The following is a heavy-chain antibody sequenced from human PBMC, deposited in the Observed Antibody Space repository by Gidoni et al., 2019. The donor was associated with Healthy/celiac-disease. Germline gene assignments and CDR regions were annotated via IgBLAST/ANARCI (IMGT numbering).Heavy chain of an antibody. CDR1: GFTFSNAW. Sequence: EVQLVASGGGLVKPGGALRLSCAASGFTFSNAWMKWVRQAPGKGLEGVGCIKSKTDGGTTDYAAHVKGRFTISRDDSKNTLYLQMNSLKTEDTAVYYCTTSTLPYYYDSSGYPDAFDIWGQGTMVTVSS. D-gene: IGHD3-22*01. V-gene: IGHV3-15*07. CDR3: TTSTLPYYYDSSGYPDAFDI. CDR2: IKSKTDGGTT. J-gene: IGHJ3*02.